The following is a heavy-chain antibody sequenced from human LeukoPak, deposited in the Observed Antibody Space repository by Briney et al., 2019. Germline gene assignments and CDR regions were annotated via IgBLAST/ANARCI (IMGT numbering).Heavy chain of an antibody. J-gene: IGHJ2*01. CDR1: GGSFSGYY. CDR3: ASLFSGSYRYWYFDL. D-gene: IGHD1-26*01. CDR2: IYHSGST. V-gene: IGHV4-34*01. Sequence: SETLSLTCAVYGGSFSGYYWSWIRQPPGKGLEWIGEIYHSGSTNYNPSLKSRVTISVDKSKNQFSLKLSSVTAADTAVYYCASLFSGSYRYWYFDLWGRGTLVTVSS.